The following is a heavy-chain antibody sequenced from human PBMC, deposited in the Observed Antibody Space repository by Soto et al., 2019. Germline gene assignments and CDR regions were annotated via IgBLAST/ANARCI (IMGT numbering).Heavy chain of an antibody. Sequence: EVQLVESGGGLVKPGGSLRLSCAASGFIFSSYSMNWVRQAPGKGLEWVSSISSSSSYIYYADSVKGRFTISRDNAKNSLYLQMNRLRAEDTAVYYCARTTRGTGSTPAFDIWGQGTMVTVSS. D-gene: IGHD1-1*01. J-gene: IGHJ3*02. CDR3: ARTTRGTGSTPAFDI. CDR1: GFIFSSYS. CDR2: ISSSSSYI. V-gene: IGHV3-21*01.